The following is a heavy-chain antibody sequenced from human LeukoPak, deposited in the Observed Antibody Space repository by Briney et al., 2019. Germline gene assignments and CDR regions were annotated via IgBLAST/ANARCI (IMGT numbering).Heavy chain of an antibody. V-gene: IGHV4-59*01. CDR3: ARDTKYYDFWSGYRYYYYYGMDV. J-gene: IGHJ6*02. CDR1: GGSISSYC. CDR2: IYYSGST. Sequence: SETLSLTCTVSGGSISSYCWSWIRQPPGKGLEWIGYIYYSGSTNYNPSLKSRVTISVDTSKNQFSLKLSSVTAADTAVYYCARDTKYYDFWSGYRYYYYYGMDVWGQGTTVTVSS. D-gene: IGHD3-3*01.